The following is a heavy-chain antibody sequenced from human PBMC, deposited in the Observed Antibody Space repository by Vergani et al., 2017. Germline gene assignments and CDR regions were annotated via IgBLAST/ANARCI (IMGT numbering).Heavy chain of an antibody. V-gene: IGHV4-38-2*01. D-gene: IGHD1/OR15-1a*01. CDR3: ASDVTKRQGV. CDR1: GYSISSGYY. J-gene: IGHJ6*04. CDR2: IYHSGST. Sequence: QVQLQESGPGLVKPSETLSLTCAVSGYSISSGYYWGWIRQPPGKGLEWIGSIYHSGSTYYNPSLKSRVTISVDTSKNQFSLKLSSVTAADTAVYYCASDVTKRQGVWGKGTTVTVSS.